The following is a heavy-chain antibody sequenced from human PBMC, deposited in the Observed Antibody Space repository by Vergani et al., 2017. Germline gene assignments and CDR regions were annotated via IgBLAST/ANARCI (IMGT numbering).Heavy chain of an antibody. CDR2: INAGNGNT. CDR1: GYTFTSYA. D-gene: IGHD3-22*01. J-gene: IGHJ4*02. V-gene: IGHV1-3*01. CDR3: ASWGYDSSGYILIDY. Sequence: QVQLVQSGAEVKKPGASVKVSCKASGYTFTSYAMHWVRQAPGQRLEWMGWINAGNGNTKYSQKFQGRVTITRDTSASTAYMELSSLSSEDTAVYYCASWGYDSSGYILIDYWGQGTLVTVSS.